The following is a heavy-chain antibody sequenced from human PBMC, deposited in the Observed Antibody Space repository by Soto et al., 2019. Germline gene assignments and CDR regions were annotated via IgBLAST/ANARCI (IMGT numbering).Heavy chain of an antibody. CDR2: IYYSGST. CDR3: ARLGDYGGPTSGAFDI. Sequence: QLQLQESGPGLVKPSETLSLTCTVSGGSISSSSYYWGWIRQPPGKGLEWIGSIYYSGSTYYNPSLKSRVTISVDTSKNQFSLKLSSVTAADTAVYYCARLGDYGGPTSGAFDIWGQGTMVTVSS. CDR1: GGSISSSSYY. J-gene: IGHJ3*02. D-gene: IGHD4-17*01. V-gene: IGHV4-39*01.